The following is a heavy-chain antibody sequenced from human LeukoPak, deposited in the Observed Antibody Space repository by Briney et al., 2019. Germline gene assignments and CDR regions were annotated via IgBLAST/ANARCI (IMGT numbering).Heavy chain of an antibody. Sequence: ASVKVSCKASGYTFTSYDINWVRQATGQGLEWMGWMNPNSGNTGYAQKFQGRVTITRNTSISTAYMELSSLRSEDTAVYYCARDLAVLGYFHFDYWGQGTLVTVSS. CDR3: ARDLAVLGYFHFDY. J-gene: IGHJ4*02. V-gene: IGHV1-8*03. CDR1: GYTFTSYD. CDR2: MNPNSGNT. D-gene: IGHD3-22*01.